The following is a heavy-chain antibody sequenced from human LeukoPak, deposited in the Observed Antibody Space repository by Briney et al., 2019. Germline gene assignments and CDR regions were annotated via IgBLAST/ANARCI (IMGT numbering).Heavy chain of an antibody. CDR2: INSDGSST. J-gene: IGHJ4*02. CDR1: GFTFSSYW. D-gene: IGHD2-21*02. CDR3: ARYVSVWVTTLEY. V-gene: IGHV3-74*01. Sequence: GGSLRLSCAASGFTFSSYWMHWVRHAPGKGLVWVSRINSDGSSTIYADSVKGRFTISRDNAKNTLYIQMNSLRDEDTAVYYCARYVSVWVTTLEYWGQGTLVTVSS.